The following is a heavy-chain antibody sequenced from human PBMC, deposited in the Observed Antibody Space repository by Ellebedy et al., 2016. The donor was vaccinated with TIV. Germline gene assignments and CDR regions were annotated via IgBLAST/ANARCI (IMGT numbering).Heavy chain of an antibody. J-gene: IGHJ4*02. CDR1: GFIVSSYY. CDR2: GLGGGTST. Sequence: GESLKISCAASGFIVSSYYMSWVRQAPGKGLEWVSGGLGGGTSTYYANSVKGRFTISRDNSKNTLFLQKHSLRADDTAVYYCAKARVPDGRWNFDFWGQGTLVTVSS. D-gene: IGHD1-1*01. CDR3: AKARVPDGRWNFDF. V-gene: IGHV3-23*01.